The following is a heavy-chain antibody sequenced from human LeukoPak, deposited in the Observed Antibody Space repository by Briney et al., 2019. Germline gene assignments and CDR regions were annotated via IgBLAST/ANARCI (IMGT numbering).Heavy chain of an antibody. J-gene: IGHJ3*02. CDR2: ISYGGRT. CDR1: GGSISSSNW. Sequence: SETLSLTCAVSGGSISSSNWWSWIRQTPGKGLELEWIGEISYGGRTNYNPSLKSRVTISLDNSKNQFSLKLNSVTAADTAMYYCARGRENGGYSDTPDIWGQGTMVTVS. D-gene: IGHD3-22*01. CDR3: ARGRENGGYSDTPDI. V-gene: IGHV4-4*02.